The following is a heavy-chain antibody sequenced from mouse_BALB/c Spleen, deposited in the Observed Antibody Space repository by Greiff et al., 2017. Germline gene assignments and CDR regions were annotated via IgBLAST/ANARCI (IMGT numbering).Heavy chain of an antibody. J-gene: IGHJ4*01. V-gene: IGHV5-9-4*01. Sequence: EVKLVESGGGLVKPGGSLKLSCAASGFTFSSYAMSWVRQSPEKRLEWVAEISSGGSYTYYPDTVTGRFTISRDNAKNTLYLEMSSLRSEDTAMYYCARYYYYGTGPYAMDYWGQGTSVTVSS. D-gene: IGHD1-1*01. CDR3: ARYYYYGTGPYAMDY. CDR1: GFTFSSYA. CDR2: ISSGGSYT.